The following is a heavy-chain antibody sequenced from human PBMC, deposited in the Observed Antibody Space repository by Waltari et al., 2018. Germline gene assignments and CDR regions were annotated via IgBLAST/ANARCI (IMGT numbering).Heavy chain of an antibody. CDR3: ANCCPQGSYYYYHMDV. CDR2: ISYDGSNK. J-gene: IGHJ6*02. V-gene: IGHV3-30*18. CDR1: GFTFSSYG. Sequence: QVQLVESGGGVVQPGRSLRLSCAASGFTFSSYGMHWVRQAPGKGLEGVAVISYDGSNKYYADSVKGRFTISRENSKNTLYLQMNSLRAEDTALYYCANCCPQGSYYYYHMDVWGQGTTVTVSS.